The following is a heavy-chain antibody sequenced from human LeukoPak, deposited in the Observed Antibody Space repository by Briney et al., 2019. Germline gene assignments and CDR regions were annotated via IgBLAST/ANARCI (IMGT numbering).Heavy chain of an antibody. CDR1: GGTFSSYA. CDR2: IIPIFGTA. CDR3: AREGGRITIFGVANNWFDP. J-gene: IGHJ5*02. V-gene: IGHV1-69*13. D-gene: IGHD3-3*01. Sequence: SVTVSCKASGGTFSSYAISWVRQAPGQGLEWMGGIIPIFGTANYAQKFQGRVTITADESTSTAYMELSSLGSEDTAVYYCAREGGRITIFGVANNWFDPWGQGTLVTVSS.